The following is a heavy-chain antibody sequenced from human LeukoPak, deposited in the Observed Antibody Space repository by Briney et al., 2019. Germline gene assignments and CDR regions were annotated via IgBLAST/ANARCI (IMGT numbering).Heavy chain of an antibody. J-gene: IGHJ4*02. V-gene: IGHV3-15*01. D-gene: IGHD3-22*01. CDR1: GFTFSNAW. CDR3: TTGGPYYDTSGYYF. Sequence: GGSLILSCAASGFTFSNAWMSWVRQAPGKGLEWVGRIKSKTDGGTTDYAAPVKGRFTISRDDSKNTLYLQMNSLKTEDTAVYYCTTGGPYYDTSGYYFWGQGTLVTVSS. CDR2: IKSKTDGGTT.